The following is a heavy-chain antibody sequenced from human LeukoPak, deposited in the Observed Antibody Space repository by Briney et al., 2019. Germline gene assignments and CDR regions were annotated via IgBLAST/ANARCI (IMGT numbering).Heavy chain of an antibody. Sequence: PGGSLRLSCAASGFTFSSYAMSWVRQAPGKGLEWVSAISASGGSTYHADSVKGRFTISRDNSKNTLYLQMNSLKAEDTAVCYCSAPVATNYWGQGTLVTVSS. CDR3: SAPVATNY. V-gene: IGHV3-23*01. D-gene: IGHD4-23*01. CDR1: GFTFSSYA. J-gene: IGHJ4*02. CDR2: ISASGGST.